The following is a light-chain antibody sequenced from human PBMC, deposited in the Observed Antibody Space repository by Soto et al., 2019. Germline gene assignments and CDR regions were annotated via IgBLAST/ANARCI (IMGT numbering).Light chain of an antibody. V-gene: IGLV7-43*01. CDR1: TGAVTSGYY. J-gene: IGLJ7*01. CDR3: LLYYGVTQV. Sequence: QAVVTQEPSLTVSLGVTVTLTCASSTGAVTSGYYPNWFQQKPGQAPRALIYGTSNKHSWTPARFSGSLLGGKAALTLSGVQPEDEAEYYCLLYYGVTQVLGGGNQLTV. CDR2: GTS.